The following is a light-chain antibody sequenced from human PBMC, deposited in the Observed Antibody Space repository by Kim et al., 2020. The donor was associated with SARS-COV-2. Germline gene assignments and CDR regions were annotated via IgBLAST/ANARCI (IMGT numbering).Light chain of an antibody. Sequence: PGQSITISCTGTSSDVGTYDLVSWYQQHPGKAPKLLIYEVRKRPSGVSNRFSGSKSGNTASLAISGLQAEDEADYCCCSYAGSRNVFGAGTKVTVL. CDR3: CSYAGSRNV. CDR1: SSDVGTYDL. J-gene: IGLJ1*01. V-gene: IGLV2-23*02. CDR2: EVR.